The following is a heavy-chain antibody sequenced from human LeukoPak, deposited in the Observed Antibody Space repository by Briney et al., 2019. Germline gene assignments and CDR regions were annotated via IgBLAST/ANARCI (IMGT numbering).Heavy chain of an antibody. CDR3: ARDEWLSPFDY. D-gene: IGHD6-19*01. Sequence: GGSLRLSCAASGFTFSSYGMHWVRQAPGKGLEWVAVIWYDGSNKYYADSVKGRFTISRDNSKNTLYLQMNSLRAEDTAVYYCARDEWLSPFDYWGQGTLVTVSS. CDR2: IWYDGSNK. J-gene: IGHJ4*02. V-gene: IGHV3-33*08. CDR1: GFTFSSYG.